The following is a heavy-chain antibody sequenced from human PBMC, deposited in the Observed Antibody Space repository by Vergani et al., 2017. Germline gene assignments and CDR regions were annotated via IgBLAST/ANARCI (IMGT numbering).Heavy chain of an antibody. Sequence: QLQLQESGPGLVKPSATLSLTCSVSGASIRSSNYYWGWIRQPPGKGLEWIASIYYSGSTYYNPSLKSRVTISVDASTNQFSLKLSSVTAADTAVYFCARHSTVELFLKLRWIDPWGQGILVTVSS. CDR3: ARHSTVELFLKLRWIDP. J-gene: IGHJ5*02. D-gene: IGHD3-3*01. CDR2: IYYSGST. CDR1: GASIRSSNYY. V-gene: IGHV4-39*01.